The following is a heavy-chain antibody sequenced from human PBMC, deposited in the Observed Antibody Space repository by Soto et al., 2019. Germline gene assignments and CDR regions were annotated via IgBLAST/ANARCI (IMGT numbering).Heavy chain of an antibody. Sequence: SETLSLTCTVSGGSISSYYWSWIRQPPGKGLEWIGSIYYSGSTYYNPSIKSRVTISVDTSKNQFSLKLSSVTAADTAVYYCARLPLPPQWLGQYYYYYYGMDVWGQGTTVTVSS. D-gene: IGHD6-19*01. CDR3: ARLPLPPQWLGQYYYYYYGMDV. CDR2: IYYSGST. V-gene: IGHV4-59*05. CDR1: GGSISSYY. J-gene: IGHJ6*02.